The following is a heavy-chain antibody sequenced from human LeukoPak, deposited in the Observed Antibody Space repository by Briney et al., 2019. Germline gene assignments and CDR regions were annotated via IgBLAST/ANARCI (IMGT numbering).Heavy chain of an antibody. V-gene: IGHV1-2*02. CDR2: INPNSGNT. J-gene: IGHJ6*03. CDR1: GYTFTGYY. D-gene: IGHD3-10*01. CDR3: ARGVTGIYYYYYMDV. Sequence: ASVKVSCKASGYTFTGYYMHWVRQAPGQGLEWMGWINPNSGNTNYAQKFQGGVTMTRDTSISTAYMELSRLRSDDTAVYYCARGVTGIYYYYYMDVWGKGTTVTVSS.